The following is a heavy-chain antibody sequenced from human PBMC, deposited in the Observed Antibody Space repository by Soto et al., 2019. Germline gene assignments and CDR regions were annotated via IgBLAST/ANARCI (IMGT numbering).Heavy chain of an antibody. CDR3: AREWEGYFDY. J-gene: IGHJ4*02. CDR1: GYIFSTYA. CDR2: IGTYNGNT. D-gene: IGHD1-26*01. Sequence: QVQLVQSGAEVKKPGASVKVSCKASGYIFSTYAFSWVRQAPGQGLEWMGWIGTYNGNTYYAQQFQGRVTMTTDTSTNTAYMELRSLRSDDTAVYYCAREWEGYFDYWGQGTLVTFSS. V-gene: IGHV1-18*01.